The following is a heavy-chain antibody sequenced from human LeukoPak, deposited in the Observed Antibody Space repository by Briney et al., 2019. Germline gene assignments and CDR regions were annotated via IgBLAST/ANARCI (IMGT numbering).Heavy chain of an antibody. CDR2: IYTSGST. D-gene: IGHD5-18*01. V-gene: IGHV4-4*07. CDR1: GGSIRSYY. Sequence: SETLSLTCTVSGGSIRSYYWSWIRQPAGKGLEWIGRIYTSGSTNYNPSLKSRVAMSVDTSKNQFSLKLSSVTAADTAVYYCARSDTAMVAAAWYFDYWGQGTLVTVSS. J-gene: IGHJ4*02. CDR3: ARSDTAMVAAAWYFDY.